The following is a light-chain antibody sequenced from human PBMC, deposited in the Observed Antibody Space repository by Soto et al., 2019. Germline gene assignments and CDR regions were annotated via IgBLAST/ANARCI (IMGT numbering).Light chain of an antibody. CDR3: QQYDGWWT. Sequence: EIVLTQSPVTLSLSPGERATLSCRASQSVSSDYLAWYQQKPGQAPRLLIYGASKRATGIPDRFSGSGSGTDFSLTISRLEPEDFAVYYCQQYDGWWTCGQGTKVDI. V-gene: IGKV3-20*01. CDR2: GAS. CDR1: QSVSSDY. J-gene: IGKJ1*01.